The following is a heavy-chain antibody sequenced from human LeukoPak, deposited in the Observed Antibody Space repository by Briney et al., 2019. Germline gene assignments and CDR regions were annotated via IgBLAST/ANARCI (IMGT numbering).Heavy chain of an antibody. V-gene: IGHV4-34*01. Sequence: LRLSCAASGFSFSEFFMDWVRQAPGKGLEWIGEINHSGSTNYNPSLKSRVTISVDTSKNQFSLKLSSVTAADTAVYYCARGVRSSGWYKWGQGTLVTVSS. CDR2: INHSGST. CDR3: ARGVRSSGWYK. D-gene: IGHD6-19*01. J-gene: IGHJ4*02. CDR1: GFSFSEFF.